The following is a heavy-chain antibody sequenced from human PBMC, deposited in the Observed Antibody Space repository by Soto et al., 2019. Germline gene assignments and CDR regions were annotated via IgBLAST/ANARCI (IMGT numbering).Heavy chain of an antibody. D-gene: IGHD2-15*01. Sequence: PSETLSPTCTVSGGSISSYYWNWIRQPPGKGLEWIGYIYYSGSTNYNPSLKSRVTISVDTSKNQFSLKLSSVTAADTAVYYCARDIGPIFATGWFDPWGQGTLVTVSS. CDR1: GGSISSYY. V-gene: IGHV4-59*01. J-gene: IGHJ5*02. CDR3: ARDIGPIFATGWFDP. CDR2: IYYSGST.